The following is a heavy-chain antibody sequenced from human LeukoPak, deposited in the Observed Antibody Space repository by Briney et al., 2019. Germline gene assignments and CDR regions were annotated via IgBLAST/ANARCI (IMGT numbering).Heavy chain of an antibody. CDR1: GFTFNTYG. V-gene: IGHV3-30*18. CDR2: ISYDGRNK. CDR3: AKGSAYGDYYYYGMDV. D-gene: IGHD4-17*01. Sequence: GGSLRLSCAASGFTFNTYGMHWVRQAPGKGLEWVAVISYDGRNKFDADSVKGRFSISRDNSENTLYLQMNSLIPEDTAVYYCAKGSAYGDYYYYGMDVWAKGPTVTVSS. J-gene: IGHJ6*04.